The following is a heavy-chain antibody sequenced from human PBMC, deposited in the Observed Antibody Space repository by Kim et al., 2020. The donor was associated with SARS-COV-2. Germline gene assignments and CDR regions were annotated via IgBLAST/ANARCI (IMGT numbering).Heavy chain of an antibody. CDR3: AREGKIWGATGYWREAFDI. V-gene: IGHV3-48*03. CDR2: ISSSGSTI. CDR1: GFTFSSYE. Sequence: GGSLRLSCAASGFTFSSYEMNWVRQAPGKGLEWVSYISSSGSTIYYADSVKGRFTISRDNAKNSLYLQMNSLRAEDTAVYYCAREGKIWGATGYWREAFDIWGQGTMVTVSS. D-gene: IGHD1-26*01. J-gene: IGHJ3*02.